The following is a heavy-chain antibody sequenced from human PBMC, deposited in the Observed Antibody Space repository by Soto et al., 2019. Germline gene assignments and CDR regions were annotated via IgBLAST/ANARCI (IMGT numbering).Heavy chain of an antibody. CDR3: VRERISS. J-gene: IGHJ4*02. CDR1: GFTFETSW. CDR2: IKQDGSEK. D-gene: IGHD2-15*01. Sequence: PGGSLRLSCAASGFTFETSWMTWVRQAPGKGLEWVANIKQDGSEKYYVDYVKGRFTISRDNAKNSLYLQMNSLRVEDTAVYFCVRERISSWGQGTLVTVSS. V-gene: IGHV3-7*01.